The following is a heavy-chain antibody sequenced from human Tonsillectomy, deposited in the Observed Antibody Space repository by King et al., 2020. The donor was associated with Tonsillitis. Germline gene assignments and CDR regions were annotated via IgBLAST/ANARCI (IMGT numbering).Heavy chain of an antibody. CDR2: IYYSGST. CDR3: ARFIRPSLEIAAAGKRSEGFDY. V-gene: IGHV4-30-4*01. J-gene: IGHJ4*02. CDR1: GGSISSGDYY. Sequence: QLQESGPGLVKPSQTLSLTCTVSGGSISSGDYYWSWIRQPPGKGLEWIGYIYYSGSTYYNPSLKSRVTISVDTSKNQFSLKLSSVTAADTAVYYCARFIRPSLEIAAAGKRSEGFDYWGQGTLVTVSS. D-gene: IGHD6-13*01.